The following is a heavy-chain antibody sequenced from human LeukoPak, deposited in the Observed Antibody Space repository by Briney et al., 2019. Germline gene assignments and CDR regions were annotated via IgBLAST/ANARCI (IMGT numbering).Heavy chain of an antibody. CDR2: IWYDGSNK. V-gene: IGHV3-33*01. J-gene: IGHJ4*02. CDR1: GFTFSSYG. D-gene: IGHD4-17*01. CDR3: ARGSSGDYGFDY. Sequence: PGGSLRLSCAASGFTFSSYGMHWVRQAPGKGLEWVAVIWYDGSNKYYADSVKGRFTISRDNSKNTLYLQMNSLRAEDTAVYYCARGSSGDYGFDYWGQGTLVTVSS.